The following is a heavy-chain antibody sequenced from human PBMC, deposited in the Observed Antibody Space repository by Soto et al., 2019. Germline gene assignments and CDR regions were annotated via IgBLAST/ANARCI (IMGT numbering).Heavy chain of an antibody. CDR1: EFMFSMYL. CDR2: INQDRSEK. Sequence: GGSLRLSCAAPEFMFSMYLMSWVRQAPGKGLEWVANINQDRSEKYYADSVKGRFAISRDNTKNFLSLQMNSLRVEDTAIYYCARCVGGVLVAGFDYWGQGA. V-gene: IGHV3-7*01. D-gene: IGHD6-19*01. CDR3: ARCVGGVLVAGFDY. J-gene: IGHJ4*02.